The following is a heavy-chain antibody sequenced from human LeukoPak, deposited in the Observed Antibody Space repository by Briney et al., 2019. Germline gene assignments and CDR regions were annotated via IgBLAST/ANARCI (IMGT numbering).Heavy chain of an antibody. CDR1: GYTFTGYY. Sequence: ASVKVSCKASGYTFTGYYMHWVRQAPGQGLEWMGRINPNSGGTNYAQKFQGWVTMTRDTSISTAYMELSRLRSDDTAVYYCAREGLPAAASKRTYFDYWGQGTLVTVSS. CDR3: AREGLPAAASKRTYFDY. CDR2: INPNSGGT. D-gene: IGHD2-2*01. V-gene: IGHV1-2*04. J-gene: IGHJ4*02.